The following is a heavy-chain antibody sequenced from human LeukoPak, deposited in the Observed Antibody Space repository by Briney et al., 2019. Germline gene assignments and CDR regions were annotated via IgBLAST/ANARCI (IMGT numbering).Heavy chain of an antibody. CDR1: GFTFSSYA. CDR3: AKVHDIVVVPAATINY. J-gene: IGHJ4*02. Sequence: GGSLRLSCAASGFTFSSYAMSWVRQAPGKGLEWVSAISGSGGSTYYADSAKGRFTISRDNSKNTLYLQMNSLRAEDTAVYYCAKVHDIVVVPAATINYWGQGTLVTVSS. CDR2: ISGSGGST. D-gene: IGHD2-2*01. V-gene: IGHV3-23*01.